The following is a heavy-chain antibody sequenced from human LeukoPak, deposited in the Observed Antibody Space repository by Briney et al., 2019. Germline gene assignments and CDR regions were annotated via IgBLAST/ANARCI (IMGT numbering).Heavy chain of an antibody. CDR1: GYSFTSYW. CDR2: IDPSDSYT. J-gene: IGHJ4*02. V-gene: IGHV5-10-1*01. CDR3: ARQEYSSSPGDY. Sequence: GESLKSSCKGSGYSFTSYWISWGRQMPGKGLEGMGRIDPSDSYTNYCPAFEGHVTISADKSISTAYLQWSSLKASDTAMYYCARQEYSSSPGDYWGQGTMVTVSS. D-gene: IGHD6-6*01.